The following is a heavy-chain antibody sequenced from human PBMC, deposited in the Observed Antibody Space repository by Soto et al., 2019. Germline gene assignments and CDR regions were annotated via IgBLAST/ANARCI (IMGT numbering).Heavy chain of an antibody. V-gene: IGHV5-51*01. CDR1: GYSFTSYW. CDR3: ARLRFDYQQRDDAFDI. CDR2: IYPGDSDT. D-gene: IGHD3-10*01. J-gene: IGHJ3*02. Sequence: GESLKISCKGSGYSFTSYWIGWVRQMPGKGLEWMGIIYPGDSDTRYSPSFQGQVTISADTSISTAYLQWSSLKASDTAMYYCARLRFDYQQRDDAFDIWGQGTMVTVSS.